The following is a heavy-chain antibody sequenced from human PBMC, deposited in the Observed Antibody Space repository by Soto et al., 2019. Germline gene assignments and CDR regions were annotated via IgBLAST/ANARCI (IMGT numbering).Heavy chain of an antibody. Sequence: GESLKISCKGSGYSFSNYWIAWVRQMPGKGLEWMGIIFPADSYTNYSPSFQGHVTISADKSISTAYLQWSSLKASDTAMYYCARQFRSSTSWFDPWGQGTLVTVSS. CDR2: IFPADSYT. J-gene: IGHJ5*02. CDR1: GYSFSNYW. CDR3: ARQFRSSTSWFDP. D-gene: IGHD2-2*01. V-gene: IGHV5-51*01.